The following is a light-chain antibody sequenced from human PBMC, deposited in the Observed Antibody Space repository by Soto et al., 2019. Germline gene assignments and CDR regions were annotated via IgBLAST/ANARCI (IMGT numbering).Light chain of an antibody. CDR2: KAS. J-gene: IGKJ2*01. CDR3: QQYDSHPMYT. CDR1: QSISRW. V-gene: IGKV1-5*03. Sequence: DIQMTQSPSTLSASVGDRVTITCRARQSISRWLAWYQQKPEKAPRLLIYKASRLESGVPSRFSGSGSGTEFTLTISSLQPDDFATYYCQQYDSHPMYTVGQGTKLEIK.